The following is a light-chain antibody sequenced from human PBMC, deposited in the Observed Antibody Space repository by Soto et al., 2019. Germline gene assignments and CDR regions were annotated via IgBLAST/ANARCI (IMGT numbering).Light chain of an antibody. CDR3: HKYYHVST. CDR1: QAISSY. J-gene: IGKJ4*01. Sequence: DIQLTQSPSSLSASVGDRVTITCRASQAISSYLAWYQQKPGKVPELLIYATSTLQSGAPSRFSGSGSGTDFPLPSSSLQPEDVATYYLHKYYHVSTCGGGTKVEIK. CDR2: ATS. V-gene: IGKV1-27*01.